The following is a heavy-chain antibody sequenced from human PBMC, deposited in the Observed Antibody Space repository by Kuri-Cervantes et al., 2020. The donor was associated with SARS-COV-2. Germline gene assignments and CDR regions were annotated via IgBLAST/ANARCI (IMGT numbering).Heavy chain of an antibody. D-gene: IGHD2-15*01. CDR3: AKLGGGILAPDI. CDR1: GGSISSSNW. CDR2: IYHSGST. Sequence: SETLSLTCAVPGGSISSSNWWSWVRQPPGKGLEWIGEIYHSGSTNYNPSLKSRVTISVDKSKNQFSLKLSSVTAADTAVYYCAKLGGGILAPDIWGQGTMVTVSS. J-gene: IGHJ3*02. V-gene: IGHV4-4*02.